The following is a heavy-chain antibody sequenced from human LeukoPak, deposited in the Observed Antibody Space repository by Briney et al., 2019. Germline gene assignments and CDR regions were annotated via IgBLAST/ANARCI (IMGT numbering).Heavy chain of an antibody. J-gene: IGHJ4*02. CDR2: ISGSGNKT. CDR1: GFTFSHFA. Sequence: PGGSLRLSCAASGFTFSHFAMSWVRQAPGKGLHWVSTISGSGNKTYDADSVKDRFTISRDNSKNTLYLQMTGLRAEDTAVYYCAKLKRVGIAPFDDWGQGTLVTVSS. D-gene: IGHD3-10*01. CDR3: AKLKRVGIAPFDD. V-gene: IGHV3-23*01.